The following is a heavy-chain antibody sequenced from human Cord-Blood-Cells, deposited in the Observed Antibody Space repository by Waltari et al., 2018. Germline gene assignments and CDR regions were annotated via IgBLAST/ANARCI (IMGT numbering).Heavy chain of an antibody. CDR2: IIPIFGTA. Sequence: QVQLVQAGAAVKKPGSAVEVSCEASGGTFSSYAISWVRQAPGQGLEWMGGIIPIFGTANYAQKFQGRVTITADKSTSTAYMELSSLRSEDTAVYYCARDPKASVVYANNWFDPWGPGTLVTVSS. D-gene: IGHD2-8*02. V-gene: IGHV1-69*06. J-gene: IGHJ5*02. CDR1: GGTFSSYA. CDR3: ARDPKASVVYANNWFDP.